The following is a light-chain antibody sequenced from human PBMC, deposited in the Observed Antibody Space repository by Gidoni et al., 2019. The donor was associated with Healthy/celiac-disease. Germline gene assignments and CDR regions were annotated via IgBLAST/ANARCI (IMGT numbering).Light chain of an antibody. CDR3: QQYNNWPPGVT. J-gene: IGKJ3*01. V-gene: IGKV3-15*01. Sequence: EIVMTQSPATLSVSPGERATLSCRASQSVSSNFAWYQQKPGQAPRLLIYGASTRATGIPARFSGSGSGTEFTLTISSLQSEDFAVYYCQQYNNWPPGVTFGPGTKVEIK. CDR2: GAS. CDR1: QSVSSN.